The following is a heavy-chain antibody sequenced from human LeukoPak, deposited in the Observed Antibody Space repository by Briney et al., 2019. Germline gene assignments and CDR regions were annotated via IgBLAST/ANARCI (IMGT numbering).Heavy chain of an antibody. Sequence: GTPVKVSCKASGFTFTSSAMQWVRQARGQRLEWIGWIVVGSDNTNYAQKFQERVTITRDMSTSTAYMELSSLRSDDTAVYYCVADPYYDGSGPPRWFDPWGQGTLVTVSS. V-gene: IGHV1-58*02. CDR2: IVVGSDNT. D-gene: IGHD3-22*01. J-gene: IGHJ5*02. CDR3: VADPYYDGSGPPRWFDP. CDR1: GFTFTSSA.